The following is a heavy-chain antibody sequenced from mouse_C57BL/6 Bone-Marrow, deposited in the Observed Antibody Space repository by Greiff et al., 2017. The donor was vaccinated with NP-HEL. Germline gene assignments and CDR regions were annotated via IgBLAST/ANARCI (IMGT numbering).Heavy chain of an antibody. CDR1: GYEFSNYW. CDR3: ARGAY. CDR2: IYPGDGDT. V-gene: IGHV1-80*01. J-gene: IGHJ3*01. Sequence: QVQLKQSGAELVKPGASVKISCKASGYEFSNYWMNWVKQRPGKGLEWIGQIYPGDGDTNYNGKFKDKATLTADKSSSTAYMQLSRLTSEDSAVYFCARGAYWGQGTLVTVYA.